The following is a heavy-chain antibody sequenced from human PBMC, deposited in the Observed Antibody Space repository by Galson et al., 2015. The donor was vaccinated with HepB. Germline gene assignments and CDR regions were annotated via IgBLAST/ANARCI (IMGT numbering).Heavy chain of an antibody. CDR2: IYPGDSDT. CDR1: GYRFTSYW. Sequence: QSGAEVKKPGESLRISCKGSGYRFTSYWIGWVRQMPGKGLEWMGIIYPGDSDTRYSPSFQGQVTISADESISTAYLQWSSLKASDTAIYYCARQQGIAAGVYGLDVWGQGTTVTVSS. D-gene: IGHD6-13*01. CDR3: ARQQGIAAGVYGLDV. J-gene: IGHJ6*02. V-gene: IGHV5-51*01.